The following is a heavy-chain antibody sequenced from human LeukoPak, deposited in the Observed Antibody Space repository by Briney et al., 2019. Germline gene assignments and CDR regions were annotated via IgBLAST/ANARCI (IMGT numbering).Heavy chain of an antibody. D-gene: IGHD6-19*01. J-gene: IGHJ4*02. V-gene: IGHV3-23*01. CDR3: AKGGWLDD. Sequence: GGSLRLSCAASGFNFNKYDMTWARQAPGKGLEWVSTITGRSDKTYYTDSVKGRFVTSRDNSKDTLYLQMNGLRAEDTALYYCAKGGWLDDLGQGALVTVSS. CDR2: ITGRSDKT. CDR1: GFNFNKYD.